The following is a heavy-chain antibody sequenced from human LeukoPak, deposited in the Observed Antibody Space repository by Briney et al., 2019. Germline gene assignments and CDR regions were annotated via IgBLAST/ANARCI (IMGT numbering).Heavy chain of an antibody. CDR3: ARDASALY. V-gene: IGHV3-7*01. CDR2: IKPDGSEK. Sequence: GGSLRLSCAASGFTFSSYEMNWVRQAPGKGLEWVASIKPDGSEKYYLDSVKGRFTISRDNARDSLYLQMNSLRDDDTSVYFCARDASALYWGRGTLVTVSS. D-gene: IGHD6-19*01. J-gene: IGHJ4*02. CDR1: GFTFSSYE.